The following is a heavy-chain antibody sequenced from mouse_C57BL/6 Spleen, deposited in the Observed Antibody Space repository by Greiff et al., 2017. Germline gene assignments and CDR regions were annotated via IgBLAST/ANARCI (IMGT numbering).Heavy chain of an antibody. CDR3: VSGYFDY. CDR2: IYPGDGDT. V-gene: IGHV1-82*01. Sequence: QVQLQQSGPELVKPGASVKISCKASGYAFSSTWMNWVKQRPGKGFEWIGRIYPGDGDTNYNGKFKGKATLTADKSSSTAYIQLSSLTSEDSAVYFCVSGYFDYWGQGTTLTVSS. J-gene: IGHJ2*01. CDR1: GYAFSSTW.